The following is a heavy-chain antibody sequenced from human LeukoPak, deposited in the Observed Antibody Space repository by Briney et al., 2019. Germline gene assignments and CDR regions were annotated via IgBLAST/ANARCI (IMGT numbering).Heavy chain of an antibody. V-gene: IGHV1-46*01. CDR1: GYTLTSYY. CDR3: ASDAGTTRRLDY. J-gene: IGHJ4*02. Sequence: ASVKVSCKASGYTLTSYYMHWVRQAPGQGLEWMGIINPSGGSTSCAQKFQGRVTMTRDTSTSTVYMELSSLRSEDTAVYYCASDAGTTRRLDYWGQGTLVTVSS. CDR2: INPSGGST. D-gene: IGHD1-7*01.